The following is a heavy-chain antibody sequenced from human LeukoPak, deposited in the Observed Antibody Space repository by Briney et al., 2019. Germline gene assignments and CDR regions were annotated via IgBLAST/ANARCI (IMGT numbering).Heavy chain of an antibody. CDR2: ISNTGGNT. CDR3: AKDQYCSGESCPHQRGFHY. CDR1: GFTFDNYA. D-gene: IGHD2-15*01. V-gene: IGHV3-23*01. Sequence: GGSLRLSCAASGFTFDNYAMTWVRQAPGRGLECVSNISNTGGNTYYVDSVKGRFTISRDNSKNTLYLQMNSLRAEDTAVYYCAKDQYCSGESCPHQRGFHYWGQGTLVTVSS. J-gene: IGHJ4*02.